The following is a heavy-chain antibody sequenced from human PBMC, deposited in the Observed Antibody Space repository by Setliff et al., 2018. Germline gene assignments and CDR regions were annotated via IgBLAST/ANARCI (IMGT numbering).Heavy chain of an antibody. CDR1: GGSISSHY. CDR2: IYYSGST. CDR3: ARGLGPTYFDY. V-gene: IGHV4-59*11. J-gene: IGHJ4*02. Sequence: PSKTLSLTCTVSGGSISSHYWSWIRQPPGKGLEWIGSIYYSGSTNYNPSLKSRVTISVDTSKNQFSLKLSSVTAADTAVYYCARGLGPTYFDYWGQGTLVTVSS.